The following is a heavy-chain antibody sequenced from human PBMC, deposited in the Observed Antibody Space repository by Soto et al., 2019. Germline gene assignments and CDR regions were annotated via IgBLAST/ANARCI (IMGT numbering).Heavy chain of an antibody. Sequence: QVQLVQPGAEVKKPGSSVKVSCKASGGTFSSYTISWVRQAPGQGLEWMGRIIPILGIANYAQKFPGRVTITGDKSTSTAYMELSSLRSEDTAVYYCARAYYYGSESYYGMDVWGQGTTVTVSS. J-gene: IGHJ6*02. D-gene: IGHD3-10*01. CDR2: IIPILGIA. CDR3: ARAYYYGSESYYGMDV. V-gene: IGHV1-69*02. CDR1: GGTFSSYT.